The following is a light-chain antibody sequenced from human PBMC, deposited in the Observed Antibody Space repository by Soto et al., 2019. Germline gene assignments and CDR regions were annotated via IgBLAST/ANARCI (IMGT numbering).Light chain of an antibody. J-gene: IGKJ4*01. V-gene: IGKV3-20*01. CDR1: QSVTSY. CDR2: GAS. Sequence: IVLTHSSGTLSLSPGERATLSCRASQSVTSYLAWYQQKPGQAPRLFIYGASFRATDAPDRFTAGGSGTDLTLTISRLEPEDYAVYYCQQYGRARLTFGGGTKV. CDR3: QQYGRARLT.